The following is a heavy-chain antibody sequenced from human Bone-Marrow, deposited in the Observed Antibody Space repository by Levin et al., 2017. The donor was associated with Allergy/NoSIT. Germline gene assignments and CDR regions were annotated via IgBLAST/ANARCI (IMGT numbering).Heavy chain of an antibody. CDR3: EKGGIVSAFNS. CDR2: ISGSGGST. D-gene: IGHD3-22*01. Sequence: ETLSLTCAASGFSFSTYVMSWVRQAPGKGLECVSVISGSGGSTSYADSVKGRFTISRANSKNTLYLQMNSLRGEDMAVYYCEKGGIVSAFNSWGQGTLVTVAS. V-gene: IGHV3-23*01. CDR1: GFSFSTYV. J-gene: IGHJ5*02.